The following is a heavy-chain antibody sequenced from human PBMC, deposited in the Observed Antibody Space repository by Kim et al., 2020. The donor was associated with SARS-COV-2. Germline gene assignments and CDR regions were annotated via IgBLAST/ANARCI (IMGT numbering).Heavy chain of an antibody. CDR2: IVVGSGNT. V-gene: IGHV1-58*01. J-gene: IGHJ3*01. Sequence: SVKVSCKASGFTFTNSAVQWVRQARGQRLEWIGWIVVGSGNTNYAQRFQERVTITRDMSTSTAYMELSSLRSEDTAVYYCVSGHTYCSSATCYTWLSPFDVWGQGTVVTVSS. D-gene: IGHD2-2*02. CDR3: VSGHTYCSSATCYTWLSPFDV. CDR1: GFTFTNSA.